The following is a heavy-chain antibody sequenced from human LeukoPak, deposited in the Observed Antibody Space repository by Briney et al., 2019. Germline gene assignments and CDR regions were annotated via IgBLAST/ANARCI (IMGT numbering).Heavy chain of an antibody. CDR1: GYTFTGYY. V-gene: IGHV1-2*02. Sequence: ASVKVSCKASGYTFTGYYMHWVRQAPGPGLEWMGWINPNSGGTNYAQKFQGRVTVTRDTSTSTVYMELSSLRSEDTAMYYCAREGEIGYDLSDYWGQGTLVTVSS. CDR2: INPNSGGT. D-gene: IGHD5-12*01. CDR3: AREGEIGYDLSDY. J-gene: IGHJ4*02.